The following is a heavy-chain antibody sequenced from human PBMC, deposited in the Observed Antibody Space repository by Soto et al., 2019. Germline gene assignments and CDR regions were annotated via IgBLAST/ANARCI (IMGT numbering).Heavy chain of an antibody. D-gene: IGHD4-17*01. CDR2: IIPIFGTA. CDR1: GGTFSSYA. V-gene: IGHV1-69*13. CDR3: AKGWAVTTYYYYYGMDV. J-gene: IGHJ6*02. Sequence: SVKVSCKASGGTFSSYAISWVRQAPGQGLEWMGGIIPIFGTANYAQKFQGRVTITADESTSTAYMELSSLRAEDTAVYYCAKGWAVTTYYYYYGMDVWGQGTTVTVSS.